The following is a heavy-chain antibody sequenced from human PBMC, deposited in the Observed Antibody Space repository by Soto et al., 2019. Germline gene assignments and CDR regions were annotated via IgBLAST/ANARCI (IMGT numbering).Heavy chain of an antibody. D-gene: IGHD1-7*01. Sequence: PGGSLRLSCAASGFTFSSYEMNWVRQAPGKGLEWVSYISSSGSTIYYADSVKGRFTISRDNAKNSLYLQMNSLRAEDTAVYYCARLFNWNYASVHDAFDIWGQGTMVTVSS. CDR2: ISSSGSTI. V-gene: IGHV3-48*03. CDR1: GFTFSSYE. J-gene: IGHJ3*02. CDR3: ARLFNWNYASVHDAFDI.